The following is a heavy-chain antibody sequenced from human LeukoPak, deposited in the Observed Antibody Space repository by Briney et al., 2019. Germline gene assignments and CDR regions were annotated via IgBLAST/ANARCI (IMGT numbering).Heavy chain of an antibody. CDR2: IRYNGGST. J-gene: IGHJ6*04. CDR1: GFTFTNYA. V-gene: IGHV3-23*01. D-gene: IGHD4/OR15-4a*01. Sequence: GGGLRLSCAASGFTFTNYAMSWVRQAPGKGVDWVSAIRYNGGSTYYSDSVKSGVTISRDNSKNTVYLQMNSLRAEDTAVYYCAKPPNYGAYYYGMDVWGKGTTVTVSS. CDR3: AKPPNYGAYYYGMDV.